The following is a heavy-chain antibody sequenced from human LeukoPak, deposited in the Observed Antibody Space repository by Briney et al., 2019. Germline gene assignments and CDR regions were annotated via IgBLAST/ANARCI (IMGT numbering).Heavy chain of an antibody. CDR2: IGGSGGMT. J-gene: IGHJ4*02. V-gene: IGHV3-23*01. D-gene: IGHD6-19*01. CDR1: GFTFSNYA. Sequence: PGGSLRLSCAASGFTFSNYAMTWVRQAPGKGLEWVSGIGGSGGMTYYADSVKGRFTISRDNSKNTLYLEMNSLRVEDTAIYYCAKWGGDSGAEQWLVLDYWGQGTLVTVSS. CDR3: AKWGGDSGAEQWLVLDY.